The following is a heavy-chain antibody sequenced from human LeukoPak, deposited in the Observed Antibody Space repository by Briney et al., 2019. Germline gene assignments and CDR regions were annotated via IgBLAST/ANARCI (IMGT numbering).Heavy chain of an antibody. CDR1: GFTFSSYA. CDR2: ISGSGGST. D-gene: IGHD6-13*01. CDR3: AKVLNSSSRKYYFDY. Sequence: GGSLRLSCAASGFTFSSYAMSWVRQAPGKGLERVSAISGSGGSTYYADSVKGRFTISRDNSKNTLYLQMNSLRAEDTAVYYCAKVLNSSSRKYYFDYWGQGTLVTVSS. V-gene: IGHV3-23*01. J-gene: IGHJ4*02.